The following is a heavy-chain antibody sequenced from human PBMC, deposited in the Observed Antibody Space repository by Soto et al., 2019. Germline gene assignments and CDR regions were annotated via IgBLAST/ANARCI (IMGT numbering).Heavy chain of an antibody. V-gene: IGHV4-34*01. D-gene: IGHD2-21*01. CDR3: ARERLAHLDY. CDR2: INHSGST. Sequence: SETLSLTCAVYGGSFSGYYWSWIRQPPGKGLEWIGEINHSGSTNYNPSLKSRVTISVDTSKNQFSLKLSSVTAADTAVYYCARERLAHLDYWGQGTLVTVSS. J-gene: IGHJ4*02. CDR1: GGSFSGYY.